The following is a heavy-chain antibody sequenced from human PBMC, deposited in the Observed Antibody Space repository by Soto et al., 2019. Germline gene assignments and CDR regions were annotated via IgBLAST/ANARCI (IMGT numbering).Heavy chain of an antibody. CDR1: GFTFTRYS. CDR3: XXXXXXXXXXFDY. CDR2: ISSTTNYI. V-gene: IGHV3-21*06. Sequence: EVQLVESGGGLVKPGGSLRLSCAASGFTFTRYSMNWVRQXPXXXXEWVSSISSTTNYIYYGDSMKGRFTISRDNAKNXLYLEXXXLXXXXXXXXXXXXXXXXXXXXFDYWGQGTLVTVSS. J-gene: IGHJ4*02.